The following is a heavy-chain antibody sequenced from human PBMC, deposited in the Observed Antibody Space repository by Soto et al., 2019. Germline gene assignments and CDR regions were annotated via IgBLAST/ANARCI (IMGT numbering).Heavy chain of an antibody. V-gene: IGHV3-11*01. J-gene: IGHJ5*02. D-gene: IGHD3-22*01. Sequence: QVQLVESGGGLVKPGGSLRLSCAASGFTFSDYYMSWIRQAPGKGLEWVSYISSSGSTIYYADSVKGRFTISRDNAKNALWLQRSSLRAEDTAVYYCARHNVDYDSSGESWFDPWGQGTLVTVSS. CDR3: ARHNVDYDSSGESWFDP. CDR1: GFTFSDYY. CDR2: ISSSGSTI.